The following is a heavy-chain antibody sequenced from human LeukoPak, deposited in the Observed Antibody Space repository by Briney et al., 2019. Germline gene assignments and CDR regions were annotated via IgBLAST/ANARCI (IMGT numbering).Heavy chain of an antibody. V-gene: IGHV1-46*01. CDR2: INPSGGST. CDR3: AREGGIAAAGAAFDY. D-gene: IGHD6-13*01. J-gene: IGHJ4*02. CDR1: GYTFTSYY. Sequence: ASVKVSCKASGYTFTSYYMHWVRQAPGQGLEWMGIINPSGGSTSYAQKFQGRVTMTRDTSKSTVYMELSSLRSEDTAVYYCAREGGIAAAGAAFDYWGQGTLVTVSS.